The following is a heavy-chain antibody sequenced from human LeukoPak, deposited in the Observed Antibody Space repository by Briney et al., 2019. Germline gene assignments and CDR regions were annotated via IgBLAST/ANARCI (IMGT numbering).Heavy chain of an antibody. V-gene: IGHV4-34*01. CDR1: GGSFSGYY. CDR3: ARGPTYYDFWGGYPLVRVRYFDY. D-gene: IGHD3-3*01. Sequence: SETLSLTCAVYGGSFSGYYWSWIRQPPGKGLEWIGEINHSGSTNYNPSLKSRVTISVDTSKNQFSLKLSSVTAADTAVYYCARGPTYYDFWGGYPLVRVRYFDYWGQGTLVTVSS. CDR2: INHSGST. J-gene: IGHJ4*02.